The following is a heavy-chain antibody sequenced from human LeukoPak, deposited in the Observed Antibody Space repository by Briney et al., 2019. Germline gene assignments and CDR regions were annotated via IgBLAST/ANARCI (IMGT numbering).Heavy chain of an antibody. J-gene: IGHJ4*02. D-gene: IGHD2-15*01. CDR3: ARDNKEGFYFDY. CDR2: VSYGESA. CDR1: GGSISSYY. V-gene: IGHV4-59*01. Sequence: SETLSLTCTVSGGSISSYYWSWIRQPPGKGLEWIGFVSYGESATYSPSLKSRATISADMSKNQFSLMLSSVTAADTAVYYCARDNKEGFYFDYWGQGSLVTVSS.